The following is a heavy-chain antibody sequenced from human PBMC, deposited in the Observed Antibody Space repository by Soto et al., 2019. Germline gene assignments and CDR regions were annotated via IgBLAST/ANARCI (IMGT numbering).Heavy chain of an antibody. V-gene: IGHV4-39*01. J-gene: IGHJ4*02. CDR3: ARHPGYYDSSGYYSQVDY. CDR1: CGSISSSSYY. CDR2: IYYSGST. D-gene: IGHD3-22*01. Sequence: SETLSLTCTVSCGSISSSSYYWGWIRQPPGKGLEWIGSIYYSGSTYYNPSLKSRVTISVDTSKNQFSLKLSSVTAADTAVYYCARHPGYYDSSGYYSQVDYWGQGTLVTVSS.